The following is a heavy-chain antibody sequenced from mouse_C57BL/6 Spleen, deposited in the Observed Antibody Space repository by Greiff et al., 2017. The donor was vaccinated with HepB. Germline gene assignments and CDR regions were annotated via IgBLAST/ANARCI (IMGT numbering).Heavy chain of an antibody. V-gene: IGHV1-62-3*01. D-gene: IGHD2-5*01. J-gene: IGHJ3*01. CDR1: GYTFTSYW. Sequence: QVQLQQPGAELVKPGASVKLSCKASGYTFTSYWMHWVKQRPGRGLEWIGRIDPNSGGTNYNEKFKSKATLTVDTSSSTAYMQLSSLTSEDSAVYYCARNSNYEDWFAYWGQGTLVTVSA. CDR3: ARNSNYEDWFAY. CDR2: IDPNSGGT.